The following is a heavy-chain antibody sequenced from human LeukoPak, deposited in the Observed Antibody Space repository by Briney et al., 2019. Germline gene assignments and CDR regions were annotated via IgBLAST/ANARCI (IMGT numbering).Heavy chain of an antibody. Sequence: PGRSLRLSCAASGFTFSSYGMHWVRQAPGKGLEWVAVIWYDGSNKYYADSVKGRSTISRENAKNSLYLQMNSLRAGDTAVYYCAREKLLDDYGSGSYSLYGMDVWGKGTTVTVSS. J-gene: IGHJ6*04. CDR2: IWYDGSNK. CDR3: AREKLLDDYGSGSYSLYGMDV. V-gene: IGHV3-33*01. CDR1: GFTFSSYG. D-gene: IGHD3-10*01.